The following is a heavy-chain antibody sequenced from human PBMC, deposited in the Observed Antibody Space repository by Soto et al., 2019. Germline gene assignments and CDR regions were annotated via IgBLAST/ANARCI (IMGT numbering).Heavy chain of an antibody. CDR3: ARVGAVAGTVSEYFQH. D-gene: IGHD6-19*01. Sequence: QVQLVQSGAEVKKPGSSVKVSCKASGGTFSSYTISWVRQAPGQGLEWMGRIIPIFGIANYAQKFQGRVTITADKSTSTAYMELSSLRSEDTAVYYCARVGAVAGTVSEYFQHWGQGTLVTVSS. V-gene: IGHV1-69*02. CDR1: GGTFSSYT. CDR2: IIPIFGIA. J-gene: IGHJ1*01.